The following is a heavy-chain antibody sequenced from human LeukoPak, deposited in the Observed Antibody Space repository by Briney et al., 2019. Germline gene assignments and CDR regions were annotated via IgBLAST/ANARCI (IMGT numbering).Heavy chain of an antibody. D-gene: IGHD3-3*01. V-gene: IGHV3-23*01. Sequence: GGSLRLSCAASGFTFSSYATSWVRQAPGKGLEWVSAISGSGGSTYYADSVKGRFTISRDNSKNTLYLQMNSLRAEDTAVYYCAKGNTIFGVALDYWGQGTLVTVSS. CDR2: ISGSGGST. CDR3: AKGNTIFGVALDY. CDR1: GFTFSSYA. J-gene: IGHJ4*02.